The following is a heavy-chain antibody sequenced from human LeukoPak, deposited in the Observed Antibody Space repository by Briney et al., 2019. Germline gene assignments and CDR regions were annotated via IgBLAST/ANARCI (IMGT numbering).Heavy chain of an antibody. J-gene: IGHJ4*02. CDR3: ARGVVTELFDY. Sequence: SETLSLTCTVSGGSISSGSYYWSWIRQPPGKGLEWIGYIYYSGSTNYNPSLKSRVTISVDTSKNQFSLKLSSVTAADTAVYYCARGVVTELFDYWGQGTLVTASS. CDR1: GGSISSGSYY. CDR2: IYYSGST. D-gene: IGHD3-3*01. V-gene: IGHV4-61*01.